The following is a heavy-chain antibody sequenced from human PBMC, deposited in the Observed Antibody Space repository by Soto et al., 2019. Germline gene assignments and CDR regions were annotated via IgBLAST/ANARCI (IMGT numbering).Heavy chain of an antibody. D-gene: IGHD6-19*01. CDR3: AKDNRAYGSGWSYGMQV. Sequence: GSLRLSCVVPSLTLSSYAMNWFRRSPGKGLEWVSIISGRDDRTYYADSVKGRFTISRDNSKNTLYLQMNSLRAEDTALYYCAKDNRAYGSGWSYGMQVWGQGTTVNVSS. CDR1: SLTLSSYA. V-gene: IGHV3-23*01. CDR2: ISGRDDRT. J-gene: IGHJ6*01.